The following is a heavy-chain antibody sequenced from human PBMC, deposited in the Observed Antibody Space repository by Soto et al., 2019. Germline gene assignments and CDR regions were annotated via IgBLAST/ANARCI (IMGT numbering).Heavy chain of an antibody. CDR3: ASRRPYSSSWYYYYGMDV. V-gene: IGHV4-39*01. J-gene: IGHJ6*02. CDR1: GGSISSSGYY. Sequence: SETLSLTCTVSGGSISSSGYYWGWIRQPPGKGLEWIGSIYYSGSTYYNPSLKSRVTISVDTSKTQFSLKLSSVTAADTAVYYCASRRPYSSSWYYYYGMDVWGQGTTVTVSS. D-gene: IGHD6-13*01. CDR2: IYYSGST.